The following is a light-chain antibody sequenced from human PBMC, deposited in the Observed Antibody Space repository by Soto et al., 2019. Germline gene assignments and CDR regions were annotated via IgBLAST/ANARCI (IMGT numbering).Light chain of an antibody. CDR2: DAS. V-gene: IGKV1-33*01. CDR1: RDIGKY. CDR3: QQYNSLPPT. J-gene: IGKJ5*01. Sequence: DIQMTQSTSSLSASVGDRVTITCQASRDIGKYLNWFQEKPGKAPKLLIYDASNLQTGVPSRFSGGGSGTDFSFTISSLQPEDFATYYCQQYNSLPPTFGQGTRLEI.